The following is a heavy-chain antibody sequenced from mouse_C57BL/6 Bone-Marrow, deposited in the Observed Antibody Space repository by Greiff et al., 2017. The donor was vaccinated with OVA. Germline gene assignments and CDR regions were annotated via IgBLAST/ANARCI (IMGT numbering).Heavy chain of an antibody. Sequence: EVQLQQSGAELVRPGASVKLSCAASGFNFTDDYMHWVKQRPEQGLEWIGWIDPENGDTEYASKFQGKATITADTSSNTAYLQLSSLTSEDTAVYYCTTFYYDYDNYWGQGTTLTVSS. J-gene: IGHJ2*01. V-gene: IGHV14-4*01. D-gene: IGHD2-4*01. CDR2: IDPENGDT. CDR1: GFNFTDDY. CDR3: TTFYYDYDNY.